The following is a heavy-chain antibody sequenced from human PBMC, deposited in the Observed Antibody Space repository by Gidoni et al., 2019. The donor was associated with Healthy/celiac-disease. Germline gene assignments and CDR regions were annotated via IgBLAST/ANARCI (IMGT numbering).Heavy chain of an antibody. CDR1: GFTFDDYA. CDR2: ISGDGGST. Sequence: EVQLVESGGGVVQPGGSLRLSCAASGFTFDDYAMHWLRQAPGKGLEWVSLISGDGGSTYYADSVKGRFTISRDNSKNSLYLQMNSLRTEDTALYYCANGATAGMDVWGQGTTVTVSS. D-gene: IGHD3-10*01. V-gene: IGHV3-43*02. CDR3: ANGATAGMDV. J-gene: IGHJ6*02.